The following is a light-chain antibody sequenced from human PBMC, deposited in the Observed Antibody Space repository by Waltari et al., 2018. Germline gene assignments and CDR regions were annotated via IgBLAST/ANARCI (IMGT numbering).Light chain of an antibody. Sequence: EIVFMQSPCSLSLSPGERAPLSCRASQAVSRFLAWYQQKPGQAPRLLIYDTSNRATGIPDRFSGSGSGTDFSLTISRLEPEDFAVYYCQKYGSLPATFGQGTKVEIK. CDR1: QAVSRF. V-gene: IGKV3-20*01. J-gene: IGKJ1*01. CDR3: QKYGSLPAT. CDR2: DTS.